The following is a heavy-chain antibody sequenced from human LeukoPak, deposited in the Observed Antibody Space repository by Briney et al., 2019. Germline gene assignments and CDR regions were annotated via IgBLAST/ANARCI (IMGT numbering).Heavy chain of an antibody. D-gene: IGHD3-3*01. CDR2: IYYSGST. V-gene: IGHV4-30-4*08. Sequence: SETLSLTCTVSGGSISSGDYYWSWLRQPPGQGLEWIGNIYYSGSTYYNPSLKSRVTISVDTSKNQFSLKLSSVTAADTAVYYCARAVGDFWSGYSAFDIWGQGTMVTVSS. CDR3: ARAVGDFWSGYSAFDI. J-gene: IGHJ3*02. CDR1: GGSISSGDYY.